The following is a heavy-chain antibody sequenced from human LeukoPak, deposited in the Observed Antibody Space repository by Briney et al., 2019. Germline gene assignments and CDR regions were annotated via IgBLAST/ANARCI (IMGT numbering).Heavy chain of an antibody. J-gene: IGHJ4*02. D-gene: IGHD1/OR15-1a*01. CDR3: AREGTDY. V-gene: IGHV3-33*01. Sequence: PGGSLRLSCAASGFTFRSYGMHWVRQAPGKGLEWVAVIWYDGSNKYYADSVKGRFTISRDNAKNSLYLQMNSLRAEDTAVYYCAREGTDYWGQGTLVTVSS. CDR2: IWYDGSNK. CDR1: GFTFRSYG.